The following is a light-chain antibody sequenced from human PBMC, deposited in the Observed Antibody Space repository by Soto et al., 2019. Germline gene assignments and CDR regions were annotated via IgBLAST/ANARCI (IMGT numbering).Light chain of an antibody. J-gene: IGKJ1*01. Sequence: IQLTQSPSSLSASIGDTVTITCRASQDISYFLAWYQQNPGKAPKLLIYAASNLQSGVPSRFSGSGSGTDFTLTISSLQPEDFATYFCQQSYSTPPWTFGQGTKVDIK. V-gene: IGKV1-39*01. CDR3: QQSYSTPPWT. CDR1: QDISYF. CDR2: AAS.